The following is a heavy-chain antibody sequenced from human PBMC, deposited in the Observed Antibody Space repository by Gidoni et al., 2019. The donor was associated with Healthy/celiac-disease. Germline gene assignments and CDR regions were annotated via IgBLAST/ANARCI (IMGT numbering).Heavy chain of an antibody. J-gene: IGHJ5*02. D-gene: IGHD2-2*01. V-gene: IGHV4-30-4*01. CDR2: IYYSGST. CDR1: GGSISSGDYY. Sequence: QVQLQESGPGLVKPSQTLSLTCTVSGGSISSGDYYWSWIRQPPGKGLEWIGYIYYSGSTYYNPSLKSRVTISVDTSKNQFSLKLSSVTAADTAVYYCARGLGYCSSTSCYALDRWFDPWGQGTLVTVSS. CDR3: ARGLGYCSSTSCYALDRWFDP.